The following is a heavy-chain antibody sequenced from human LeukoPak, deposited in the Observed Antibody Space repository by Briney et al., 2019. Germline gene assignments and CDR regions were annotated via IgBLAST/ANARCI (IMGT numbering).Heavy chain of an antibody. V-gene: IGHV4-59*01. J-gene: IGHJ5*02. CDR2: IYNSGRT. CDR1: GLSINTYY. CDR3: ARGAGGYRFDP. Sequence: SETLSLTCTVSGLSINTYYWSWIRQPPGKGLEYIGYIYNSGRTFYNPSLKSRVTMSADTSKKQFSLKLTSVTAADTAVYYCARGAGGYRFDPWGQGTLVTASS. D-gene: IGHD1-1*01.